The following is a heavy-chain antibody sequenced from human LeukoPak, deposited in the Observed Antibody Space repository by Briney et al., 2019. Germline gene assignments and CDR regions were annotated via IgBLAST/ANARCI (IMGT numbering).Heavy chain of an antibody. Sequence: GGSLRLSCAASGFTFTRNAMAWVRQAPGKGLEWVSAIDGSGGTTFYADSVKGRVTISRVQSTNTLYLQMNSLRAEDTAVYYCARGLASYCSGGSCYPVGYWGQGTLVTVSS. J-gene: IGHJ4*02. CDR3: ARGLASYCSGGSCYPVGY. D-gene: IGHD2-15*01. V-gene: IGHV3-23*01. CDR2: IDGSGGTT. CDR1: GFTFTRNA.